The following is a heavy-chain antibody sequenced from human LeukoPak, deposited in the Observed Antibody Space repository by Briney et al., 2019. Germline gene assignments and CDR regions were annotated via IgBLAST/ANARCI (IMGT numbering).Heavy chain of an antibody. CDR1: GYTFTSYY. V-gene: IGHV1-46*01. J-gene: IGHJ5*02. Sequence: ASVKVSCKASGYTFTSYYMHWVRQAPGQGLEWMGIINPSGGSTSYAQKFQGRVTMTRDTSTSTVYMELSSLRSEDTAVYYCARVNWNYVEGHNWFDPWGQGTLVTVSS. CDR2: INPSGGST. CDR3: ARVNWNYVEGHNWFDP. D-gene: IGHD1-7*01.